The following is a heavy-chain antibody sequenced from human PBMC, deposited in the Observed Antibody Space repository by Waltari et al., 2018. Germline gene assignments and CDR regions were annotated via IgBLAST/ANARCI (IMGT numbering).Heavy chain of an antibody. J-gene: IGHJ4*02. CDR2: IIPFLGIS. CDR1: RGTLSSYT. V-gene: IGHV1-69*02. D-gene: IGHD1-1*01. CDR3: ARSGEMKGTVDY. Sequence: QVQLVQSGAEVKKPGSSVKVSCTASRGTLSSYTVTWVRQAPGQGLEWMGSIIPFLGISKYAQSLQARLTITVDQSTNTGYMELKSLRPEDTGVYYCARSGEMKGTVDYWGQGTLVTVSS.